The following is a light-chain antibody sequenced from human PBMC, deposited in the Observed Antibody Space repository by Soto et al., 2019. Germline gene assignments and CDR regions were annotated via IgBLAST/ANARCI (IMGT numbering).Light chain of an antibody. V-gene: IGKV3-20*01. Sequence: EIVLTQSPGTLSLSPGERATLSCRASQSISGNYLHWYQQQPGQAPRLLLFGTSSRATGIPDRFIGGGSGTDGTLPISRLEPEEFAVYYCQQCGTLPGTFGQGTKVDSK. J-gene: IGKJ1*01. CDR3: QQCGTLPGT. CDR2: GTS. CDR1: QSISGNY.